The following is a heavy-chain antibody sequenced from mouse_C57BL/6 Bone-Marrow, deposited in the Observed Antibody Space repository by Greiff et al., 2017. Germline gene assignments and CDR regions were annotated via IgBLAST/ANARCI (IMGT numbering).Heavy chain of an antibody. CDR1: GYAFSSSW. D-gene: IGHD1-1*01. Sequence: VQLQESGPELVKPGASVKISCKASGYAFSSSWMNWVKQRPGKGLEWIGRIYPGDGDTNYNGKFKGKATLTADKPSSTAYMQLSSLTSEDSAVYFCAEGTTGYFDVWGTGTTVTVSS. J-gene: IGHJ1*03. CDR3: AEGTTGYFDV. V-gene: IGHV1-82*01. CDR2: IYPGDGDT.